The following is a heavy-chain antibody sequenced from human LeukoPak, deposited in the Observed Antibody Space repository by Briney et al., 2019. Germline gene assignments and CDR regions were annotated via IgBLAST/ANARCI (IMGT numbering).Heavy chain of an antibody. V-gene: IGHV3-7*01. J-gene: IGHJ5*02. D-gene: IGHD3-10*01. CDR3: ARDHYYGSGSYYASHWFDP. CDR1: GFTFSSYW. Sequence: SGGSLRLSCAASGFTFSSYWMSWVRQAPGKGPEWVANIKQDGSEKYYVDSVKGRFTISRDNAKNSLYLQMNSLRAEDTAVYYCARDHYYGSGSYYASHWFDPWGQGTLVTVSS. CDR2: IKQDGSEK.